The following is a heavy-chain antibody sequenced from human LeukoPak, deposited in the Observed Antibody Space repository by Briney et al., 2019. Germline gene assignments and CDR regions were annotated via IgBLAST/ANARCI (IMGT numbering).Heavy chain of an antibody. CDR1: GFTFTTYA. CDR3: ARDRPTGASRIFVVQ. D-gene: IGHD2-15*01. J-gene: IGHJ4*02. V-gene: IGHV3-21*06. CDR2: MSSGSRYI. Sequence: GGSLRLSCTASGFTFTTYAMTWVRQAPGQGLEWISYMSSGSRYIYYADSVRGRFTISRDNTRNSLYLAMNNLRAEDTAIYYCARDRPTGASRIFVVQWGQGTPVTVSS.